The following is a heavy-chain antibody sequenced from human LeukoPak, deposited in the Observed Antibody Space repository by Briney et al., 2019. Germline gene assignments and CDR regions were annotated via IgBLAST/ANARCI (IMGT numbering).Heavy chain of an antibody. CDR2: IKSKTDGGTT. CDR1: GFTFSNAW. CDR3: TTVHSSSWYGYYFDY. D-gene: IGHD6-13*01. Sequence: GGSLRLSCAASGFTFSNAWMSWVRQAPGKGLEWVDRIKSKTDGGTTDYAAPVKGRFTISRDDSKNTLYLQMNSLKTEDTAVYYCTTVHSSSWYGYYFDYWGQGTLVTVSS. J-gene: IGHJ4*02. V-gene: IGHV3-15*01.